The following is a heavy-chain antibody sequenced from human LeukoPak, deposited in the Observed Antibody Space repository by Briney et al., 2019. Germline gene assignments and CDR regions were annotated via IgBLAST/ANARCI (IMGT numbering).Heavy chain of an antibody. CDR2: IKQDGSEK. CDR3: ATGFFYFYYMDV. D-gene: IGHD1-1*01. CDR1: GFTFSSYW. Sequence: SGGSLRLSCAASGFTFSSYWMSWVRQAPGKGLEWVANIKQDGSEKYYVDSVKGRFTISRDNAKNSPYLQMNSLRAEDTAVYCCATGFFYFYYMDVWGKGTTVTISS. V-gene: IGHV3-7*01. J-gene: IGHJ6*03.